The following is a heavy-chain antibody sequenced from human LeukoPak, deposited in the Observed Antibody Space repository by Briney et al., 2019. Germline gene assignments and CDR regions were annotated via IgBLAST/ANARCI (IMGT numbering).Heavy chain of an antibody. CDR1: GYTLTSYG. J-gene: IGHJ5*02. CDR2: ISAYNGNT. D-gene: IGHD6-13*01. V-gene: IGHV1-18*01. Sequence: ASVKVSCKASGYTLTSYGISWVRQAPGQGLEWRGWISAYNGNTNYAQKLQGRVTMTTDTSTSTAYMELRSLRSDGTAVYYCARDLQQLDLYNWFDPWGQGTLVTVSS. CDR3: ARDLQQLDLYNWFDP.